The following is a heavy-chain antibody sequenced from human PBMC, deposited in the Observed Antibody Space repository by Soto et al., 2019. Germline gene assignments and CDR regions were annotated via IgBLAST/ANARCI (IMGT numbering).Heavy chain of an antibody. V-gene: IGHV4-31*01. J-gene: IGHJ6*02. Sequence: QVQLEESGPGLVKPSQTLSLTCSVSGASISSGGYYWNWIRQHPGKGLEWIGYIYYSGTTYYNPSLQRPVTLSVDTSKNQFSLELSSVTAADTAVYYCAASCVGCGGFNYYGMDVWGQGTTVTVSS. CDR1: GASISSGGYY. CDR3: AASCVGCGGFNYYGMDV. D-gene: IGHD2-21*01. CDR2: IYYSGTT.